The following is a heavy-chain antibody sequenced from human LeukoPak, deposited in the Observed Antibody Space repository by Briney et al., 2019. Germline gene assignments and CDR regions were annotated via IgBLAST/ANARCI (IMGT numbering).Heavy chain of an antibody. V-gene: IGHV1-2*04. D-gene: IGHD2-2*01. CDR3: ARERCSGTSCYGELWFDP. CDR1: GYTFTGYY. CDR2: INPNSGGT. J-gene: IGHJ5*02. Sequence: ASVKVSCKASGYTFTGYYMHWVRQAPGQGLEWMGWINPNSGGTNYAQKFQGWVTMTRDTSISTAYMELSRLRSDDTAVYYGARERCSGTSCYGELWFDPWGQGTLVTVSS.